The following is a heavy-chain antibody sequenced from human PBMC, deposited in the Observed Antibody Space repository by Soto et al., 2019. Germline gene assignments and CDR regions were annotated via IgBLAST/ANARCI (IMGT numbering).Heavy chain of an antibody. V-gene: IGHV3-74*01. D-gene: IGHD2-8*01. J-gene: IGHJ5*02. CDR3: ARDHAVSRNWFDP. Sequence: EVQLVESGGGLVQPGGSLRLSCAASGFTFSSYWMHWIRQAPGKGLVWVSRINSDGSSTSYADSVKGRFTISRDNAKNTLYLQMNSLRAEDTAVYYCARDHAVSRNWFDPWGQGTLVTVSS. CDR1: GFTFSSYW. CDR2: INSDGSST.